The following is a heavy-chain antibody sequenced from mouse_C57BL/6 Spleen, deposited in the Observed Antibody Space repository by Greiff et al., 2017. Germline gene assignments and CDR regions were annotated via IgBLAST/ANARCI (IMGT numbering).Heavy chain of an antibody. J-gene: IGHJ2*01. D-gene: IGHD1-1*01. Sequence: VQLKESVAELVRPGASVKLSCTASGFNITNNPMHWVKQNPEKSLEWIGRIDPANDNTKYAAKFQGKATITAEKSSNTAYLQLSSLTSDDTAIYYCARRGTTVVASFDYWGQGTTLTVSS. CDR3: ARRGTTVVASFDY. CDR1: GFNITNNP. CDR2: IDPANDNT. V-gene: IGHV14-3*01.